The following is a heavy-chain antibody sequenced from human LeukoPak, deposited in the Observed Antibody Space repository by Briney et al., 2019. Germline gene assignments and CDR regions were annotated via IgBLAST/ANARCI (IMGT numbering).Heavy chain of an antibody. V-gene: IGHV1-69*13. D-gene: IGHD4-17*01. CDR2: IIPIFGTA. J-gene: IGHJ4*02. Sequence: GASVKVSCKASGGTFSSYAISWVRQAPGQGLEWMGGIIPIFGTANYAQKFQGRVTITVDESTSTAYMELSSLRSEDTAIYYCARSPTGLRKRNDFWGQGTLVTVSS. CDR3: ARSPTGLRKRNDF. CDR1: GGTFSSYA.